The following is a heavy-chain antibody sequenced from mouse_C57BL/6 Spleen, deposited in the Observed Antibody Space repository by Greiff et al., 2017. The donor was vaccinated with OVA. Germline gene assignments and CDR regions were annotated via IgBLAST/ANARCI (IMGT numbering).Heavy chain of an antibody. V-gene: IGHV14-3*01. CDR1: GFNIKNTY. CDR3: ARSKGGDDYDGVDY. D-gene: IGHD2-4*01. J-gene: IGHJ2*01. Sequence: VQLKESVAELVRPGASVKLSCTASGFNIKNTYMHWVKQRPEQGLEWIGRIDPANGNTKYAPKFQGKATITADTSSNTAYLQLSSLTSEDTAIYYGARSKGGDDYDGVDYWGQGTTLTVSS. CDR2: IDPANGNT.